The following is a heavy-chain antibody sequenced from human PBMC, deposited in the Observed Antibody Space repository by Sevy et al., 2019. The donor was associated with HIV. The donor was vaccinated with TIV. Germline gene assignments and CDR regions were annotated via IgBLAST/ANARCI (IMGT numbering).Heavy chain of an antibody. CDR3: ANSRARFHGSSWIYYDYSMDV. CDR2: ISNDGSDK. D-gene: IGHD6-13*01. J-gene: IGHJ6*02. Sequence: GESLKISCAASGFIFRNYGMHWVRQAPGKGLEWGALISNDGSDKNYVDSVKGRFTISRDNSKDIVYLQTNSLTAEDTAVYHCANSRARFHGSSWIYYDYSMDVWGQGTTVTVSS. V-gene: IGHV3-30*18. CDR1: GFIFRNYG.